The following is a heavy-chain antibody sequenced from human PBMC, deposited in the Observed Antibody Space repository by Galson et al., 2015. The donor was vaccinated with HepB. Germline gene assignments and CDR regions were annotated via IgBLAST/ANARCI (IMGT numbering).Heavy chain of an antibody. J-gene: IGHJ4*02. CDR2: IYYSGST. V-gene: IGHV4-39*07. CDR1: GGSISSSSYY. D-gene: IGHD2-2*01. Sequence: SETLSLTCTVSGGSISSSSYYWGWIRQPPGKGLEWIGSIYYSGSTYYNPSLKSRVTTSVDRSKNQFSLKLSSVTAADTAVYYCARGRGYCSSTSCPIEFDYWGQGTLVTVSS. CDR3: ARGRGYCSSTSCPIEFDY.